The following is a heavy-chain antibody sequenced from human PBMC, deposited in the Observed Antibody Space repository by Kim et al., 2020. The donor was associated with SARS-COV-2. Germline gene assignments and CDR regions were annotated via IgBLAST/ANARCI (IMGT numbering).Heavy chain of an antibody. CDR3: ARNLGERGAFDI. Sequence: YYADSVKGRFTISRDNSKNTLYLQMNSLRAEDTAVYYCARNLGERGAFDIWGQGTMVTVSS. D-gene: IGHD3-10*01. J-gene: IGHJ3*02. V-gene: IGHV3-33*01.